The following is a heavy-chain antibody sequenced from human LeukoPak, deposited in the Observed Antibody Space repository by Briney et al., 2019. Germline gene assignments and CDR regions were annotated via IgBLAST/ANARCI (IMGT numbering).Heavy chain of an antibody. J-gene: IGHJ4*02. D-gene: IGHD6-13*01. CDR2: IKQDGSEK. Sequence: GGSLRLSCAASGFTFSSYWMSWVRQAPGKGLEWVANIKQDGSEKYYVDSVKGRFTISRDNAKNSLYLQMNSLRAEDTAVYYCARDPHSSSWYDYDYWGQGTLVTVSS. CDR3: ARDPHSSSWYDYDY. V-gene: IGHV3-7*01. CDR1: GFTFSSYW.